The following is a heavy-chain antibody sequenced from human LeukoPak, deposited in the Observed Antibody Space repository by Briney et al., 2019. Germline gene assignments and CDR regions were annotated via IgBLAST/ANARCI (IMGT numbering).Heavy chain of an antibody. D-gene: IGHD6-25*01. Sequence: GGSLKLSCAASAFTFRDSAIHWVRQASGKGLEWVGRIRSKANSYATAFAASVKDRFTISRDDSKNTAYLQMNSLKTEDTAVYYCSSEGARLAWGQGTLVTVSS. CDR1: AFTFRDSA. J-gene: IGHJ4*02. CDR3: SSEGARLA. V-gene: IGHV3-73*01. CDR2: IRSKANSYAT.